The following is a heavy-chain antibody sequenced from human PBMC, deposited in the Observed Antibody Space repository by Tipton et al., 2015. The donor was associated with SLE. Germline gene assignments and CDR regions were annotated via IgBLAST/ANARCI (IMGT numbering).Heavy chain of an antibody. CDR1: GGSISSGSYY. Sequence: LRLSCTVSGGSISSGSYYWSWTRQPPGKGLEWIGEINHSGSTNYNPSLKSRVTISVDTSRNQFSLKLSSVTAADTAVHYCARRWAVVVVAARWFDPWGQGTLVTVSS. CDR3: ARRWAVVVVAARWFDP. J-gene: IGHJ5*02. D-gene: IGHD2-15*01. CDR2: INHSGST. V-gene: IGHV4-39*07.